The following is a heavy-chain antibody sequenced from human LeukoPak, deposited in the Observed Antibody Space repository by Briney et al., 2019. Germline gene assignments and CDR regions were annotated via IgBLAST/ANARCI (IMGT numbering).Heavy chain of an antibody. V-gene: IGHV3-33*01. Sequence: HPGGSLRLSCAASGFTFSNYAIHWVRQSPVKGLEWVAVIWNDGSYKYNADSVKGRFTIPRDNSKNTLYLQMNSLTAEDTAVYYCARVHCSTTNCYENYFDYWGQGTPVTVSS. CDR3: ARVHCSTTNCYENYFDY. CDR2: IWNDGSYK. CDR1: GFTFSNYA. D-gene: IGHD2-2*01. J-gene: IGHJ4*02.